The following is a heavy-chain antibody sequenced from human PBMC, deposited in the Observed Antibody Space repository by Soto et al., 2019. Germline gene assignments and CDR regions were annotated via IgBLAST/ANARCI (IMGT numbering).Heavy chain of an antibody. CDR1: GDSISSYF. J-gene: IGHJ4*02. Sequence: PSETLSLTCTVSGDSISSYFWRCIRQPPGKGLQWIGYMYYSGSTIYNPCLKSRVTISLDTSEKQFSLKLTSVTAADTAVYYCAGDYGSGSYRFDYWGQGALVTVS. CDR3: AGDYGSGSYRFDY. D-gene: IGHD3-10*01. CDR2: MYYSGST. V-gene: IGHV4-59*01.